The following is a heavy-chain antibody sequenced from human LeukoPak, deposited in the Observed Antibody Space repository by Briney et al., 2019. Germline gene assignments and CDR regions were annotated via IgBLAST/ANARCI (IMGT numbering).Heavy chain of an antibody. CDR1: GFTFSSYS. D-gene: IGHD6-6*01. V-gene: IGHV3-7*03. J-gene: IGHJ4*02. CDR3: AKGQYSSSSFDY. CDR2: IKEDESDE. Sequence: GGSLRLSCAASGFTFSSYSMSWVRQAPGKGLEWVAHIKEDESDEYYVDSVKGRFTISRDNAKNSLYLQMNSLRAEDTALYYCAKGQYSSSSFDYWGQGTLVTVSS.